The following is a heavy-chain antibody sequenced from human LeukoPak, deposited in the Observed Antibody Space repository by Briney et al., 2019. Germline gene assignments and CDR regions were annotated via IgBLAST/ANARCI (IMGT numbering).Heavy chain of an antibody. CDR2: VNPENAET. V-gene: IGHV1-69-2*01. CDR1: GYTFIDYY. CDR3: TARGRGIDYDFDN. D-gene: IGHD4-17*01. J-gene: IGHJ4*02. Sequence: ATVKISCKASGYTFIDYYIHWVQQAPGKGLEWMGRVNPENAETIYAGNFQDRVTITADTSTDTAYMELSSLRSDDTAVYFCTARGRGIDYDFDNWRQGTLVTVSS.